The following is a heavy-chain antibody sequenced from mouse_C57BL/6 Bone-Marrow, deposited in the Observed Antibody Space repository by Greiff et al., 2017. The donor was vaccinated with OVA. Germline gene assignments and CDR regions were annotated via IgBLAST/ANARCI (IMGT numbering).Heavy chain of an antibody. CDR2: IRSKSNNYAT. J-gene: IGHJ4*01. Sequence: DAGGGLVQPKGSLKLSCAASGFSFNTYAMNWVRQAPGKGLEWVARIRSKSNNYATYYADSVKDRFTISRDDSESMLYLQMNNLKTEDTAMYYCVRHGRRDGYPRAMDYWGQGTSVTVSS. CDR3: VRHGRRDGYPRAMDY. V-gene: IGHV10-1*01. CDR1: GFSFNTYA. D-gene: IGHD2-3*01.